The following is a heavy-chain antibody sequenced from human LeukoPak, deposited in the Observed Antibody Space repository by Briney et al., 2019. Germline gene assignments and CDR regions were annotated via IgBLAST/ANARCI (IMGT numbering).Heavy chain of an antibody. CDR1: GFTFSSYA. CDR3: AKDSSLWFGELFFDY. Sequence: GGSLRLSRAASGFTFSSYAMGWVRQAPGKGLEWVSAISGSGGSTYYADSVKGRFTISRDNSKNTLYLQMNSLRAEDTAVYYCAKDSSLWFGELFFDYWGQGTLVTVSS. D-gene: IGHD3-10*01. V-gene: IGHV3-23*01. J-gene: IGHJ4*02. CDR2: ISGSGGST.